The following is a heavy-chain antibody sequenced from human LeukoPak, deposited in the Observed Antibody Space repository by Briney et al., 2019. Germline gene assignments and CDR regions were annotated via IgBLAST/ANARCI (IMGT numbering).Heavy chain of an antibody. Sequence: GGSLRLSCAASGFTFSSYWMSWVRQAPGKGLEWVANINRDESEKYYVDSVKGRFTISRDNAKNSLYLQMDSLRVEDTAVYFCAREADWGYYDGYWGQGTLVTVSS. CDR1: GFTFSSYW. CDR2: INRDESEK. J-gene: IGHJ4*02. CDR3: AREADWGYYDGY. D-gene: IGHD1-26*01. V-gene: IGHV3-7*01.